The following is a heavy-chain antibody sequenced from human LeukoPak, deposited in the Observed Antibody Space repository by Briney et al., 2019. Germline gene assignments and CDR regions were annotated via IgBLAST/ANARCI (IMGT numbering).Heavy chain of an antibody. CDR2: IYYSGST. CDR3: ARQHVSYCSTTSCSAGFVDS. D-gene: IGHD2-2*01. J-gene: IGHJ4*02. CDR1: GGSISSSSYH. V-gene: IGHV4-39*01. Sequence: SETLTLTYTVSGGSISSSSYHWGCIRQPPGKGLEWIGSIYYSGSTYYNPSLKSRVTISVDTSKNQFSLKLSSVTAADTAVYYCARQHVSYCSTTSCSAGFVDSWGQGTLVTVSS.